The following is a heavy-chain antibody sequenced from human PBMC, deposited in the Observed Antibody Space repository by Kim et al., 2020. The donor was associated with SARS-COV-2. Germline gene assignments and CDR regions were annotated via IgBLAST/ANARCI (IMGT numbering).Heavy chain of an antibody. J-gene: IGHJ5*02. Sequence: DSVKGRFTISRDLAKNTLYLQMNSLGAEDTALYYCIREARDNSRSGPFDPWGQGTLVTVSS. D-gene: IGHD3-3*01. CDR3: IREARDNSRSGPFDP. V-gene: IGHV3-74*01.